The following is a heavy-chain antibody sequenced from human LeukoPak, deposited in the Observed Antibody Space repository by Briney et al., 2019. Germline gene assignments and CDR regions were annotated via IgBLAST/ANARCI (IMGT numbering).Heavy chain of an antibody. V-gene: IGHV4-59*08. CDR1: GGSINSYY. J-gene: IGHJ4*02. CDR2: IDNRGST. CDR3: ARGGSYTPY. D-gene: IGHD1-26*01. Sequence: PSETLSLTCAVSGGSINSYYWSWIRQPPGKGLEWIGYIDNRGSTNYNPSLKSRVTISVDTSKNQFSLKLSSVTAADTALYYCARGGSYTPYWGQGTLVTVSS.